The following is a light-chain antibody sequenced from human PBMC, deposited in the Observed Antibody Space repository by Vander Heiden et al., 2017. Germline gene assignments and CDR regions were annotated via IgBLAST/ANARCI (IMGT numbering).Light chain of an antibody. Sequence: YVLTQPPSVSVAPGPTAKITCGGHNIGTKSVHWYQQRPGQAPVLVVYDDSDRPSGIPERFSGSNSGSAATLTISGVEDGDEADYFCQVWDSATDHHVFATGTKVTVL. CDR1: NIGTKS. V-gene: IGLV3-21*02. CDR2: DDS. CDR3: QVWDSATDHHV. J-gene: IGLJ1*01.